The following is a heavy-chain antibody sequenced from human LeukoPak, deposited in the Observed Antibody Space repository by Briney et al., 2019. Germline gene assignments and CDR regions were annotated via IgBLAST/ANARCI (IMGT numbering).Heavy chain of an antibody. V-gene: IGHV1-18*01. CDR2: ISAYNGNT. D-gene: IGHD3-9*01. CDR1: GYTFTSYG. Sequence: GASVKVSCKASGYTFTSYGISWVRQAPGQGLEWMGWISAYNGNTNYAQKLQGRVTMTTDTSTSTAYMELRSLRSDDTAVYYCTRDSNYDLLTASAFDIWGQGTMVTVSS. J-gene: IGHJ3*02. CDR3: TRDSNYDLLTASAFDI.